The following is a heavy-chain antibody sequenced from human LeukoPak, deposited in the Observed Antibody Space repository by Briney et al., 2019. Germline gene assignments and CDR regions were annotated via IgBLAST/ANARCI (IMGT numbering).Heavy chain of an antibody. CDR3: AKAWYSSGWYPFDY. D-gene: IGHD6-19*01. Sequence: PGGSLRLSCAASGFTFSSYGMHWVRQAPGKGLEWVAVIWYDGSNKYYADSVKGRFTISRDNSKNTLYLQMNSLRAEDTAVYYCAKAWYSSGWYPFDYWGQGTLVTVSS. V-gene: IGHV3-33*06. J-gene: IGHJ4*02. CDR1: GFTFSSYG. CDR2: IWYDGSNK.